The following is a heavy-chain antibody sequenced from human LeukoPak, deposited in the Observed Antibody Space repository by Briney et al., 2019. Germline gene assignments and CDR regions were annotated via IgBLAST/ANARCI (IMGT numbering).Heavy chain of an antibody. V-gene: IGHV4-34*01. J-gene: IGHJ4*02. Sequence: SETLSLTCPVSGGSISSYSWSWIRQPPGKGLECIGEIDHSGTITYNPSLKSRVSISTDTANRQFSLRLTSVTAADTAVYYCARGLGRTYGPRHPLDSWGQGTLVTVSS. CDR1: GGSISSYS. CDR3: ARGLGRTYGPRHPLDS. D-gene: IGHD3-10*01. CDR2: IDHSGTI.